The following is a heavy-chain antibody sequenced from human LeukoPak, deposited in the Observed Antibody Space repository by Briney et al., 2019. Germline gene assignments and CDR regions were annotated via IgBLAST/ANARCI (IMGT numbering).Heavy chain of an antibody. CDR1: GFTFSSYP. CDR2: ISGSGGST. D-gene: IGHD3-22*01. CDR3: AKAYYYDSSGRAFDI. Sequence: TGGSLRLSCAASGFTFSSYPMNWVRQAPGKGLEWVSGISGSGGSTYYADSVKGRFTISRDNSKNTLFLQMNSLRAEDTAVYYCAKAYYYDSSGRAFDIWGQGTMVTVSS. J-gene: IGHJ3*02. V-gene: IGHV3-23*01.